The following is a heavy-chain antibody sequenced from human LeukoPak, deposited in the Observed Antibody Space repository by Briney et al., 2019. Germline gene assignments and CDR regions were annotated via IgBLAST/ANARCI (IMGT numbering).Heavy chain of an antibody. V-gene: IGHV3-48*04. CDR3: ARDLLNDEGSSYFFDQ. Sequence: PGGSLRLSCAASGFTFSNYWMHWVRQAPGKGLEWVSYISKSSDRIYHADSVKGRFTISRDNAKNSLYLQMDSLRAEDTAVYYCARDLLNDEGSSYFFDQWGQGTLVTVSS. D-gene: IGHD2-2*01. CDR2: ISKSSDRI. CDR1: GFTFSNYW. J-gene: IGHJ4*02.